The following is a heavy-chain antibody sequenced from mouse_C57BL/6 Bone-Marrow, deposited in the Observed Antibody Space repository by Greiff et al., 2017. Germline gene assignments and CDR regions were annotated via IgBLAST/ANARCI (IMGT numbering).Heavy chain of an antibody. CDR3: VVPLTGSVSAMDY. CDR2: IRSKSNNYAT. V-gene: IGHV10-1*01. Sequence: EVMLVESGGGLVQPKGSLKLSCAASGFSFNTYAMNWVRQAPGKGLEWVARIRSKSNNYATYYADSVKDRFTISRDDSESMLYLQMNNLKTEDTAMYYCVVPLTGSVSAMDYWGQGTSVTVSS. D-gene: IGHD4-1*01. J-gene: IGHJ4*01. CDR1: GFSFNTYA.